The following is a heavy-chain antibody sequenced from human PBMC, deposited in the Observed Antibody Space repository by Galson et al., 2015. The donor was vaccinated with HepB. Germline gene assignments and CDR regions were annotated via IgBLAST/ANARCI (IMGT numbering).Heavy chain of an antibody. Sequence: SLRLSCAVSGFTFSSHAMHWVRQTPGKGLEWVAIILHDGGGIRYADSVKGRFTISRDNSKNTLSLQMDSLRVEDTAPYYCAKDLSGSWTYDYWCQGTLVTVSS. CDR1: GFTFSSHA. CDR3: AKDLSGSWTYDY. D-gene: IGHD3/OR15-3a*01. V-gene: IGHV3-30*02. CDR2: ILHDGGGI. J-gene: IGHJ4*02.